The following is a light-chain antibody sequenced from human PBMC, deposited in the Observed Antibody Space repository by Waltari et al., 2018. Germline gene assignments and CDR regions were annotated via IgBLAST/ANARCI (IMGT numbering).Light chain of an antibody. Sequence: QAGPTQPASVSGSPGQSITISCPGTSNNVWSYKLVSWYQQHPGKPPKLIIYEGSKRPAGVSNRFLGSKAENTASLTLSGLQPDDEADYYCGSNVGTSAFFGGGTKLTVL. CDR2: EGS. CDR1: SNNVWSYKL. V-gene: IGLV2-23*03. CDR3: GSNVGTSAF. J-gene: IGLJ2*01.